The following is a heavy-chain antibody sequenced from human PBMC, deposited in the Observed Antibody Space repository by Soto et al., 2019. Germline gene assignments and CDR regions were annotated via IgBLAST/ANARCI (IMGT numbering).Heavy chain of an antibody. CDR2: INPYSGAT. Sequence: QVQLVQSGAEVKKPGASVKVSCKASGYTFSDYYVHWVRQAPGQGLEWMGWINPYSGATNYAQKFQDWVTMTGDASVSTAYLEQTTLVSDDTAVYYCARARANVAPNWFDPWGQGTLVIVSS. D-gene: IGHD5-12*01. J-gene: IGHJ5*02. V-gene: IGHV1-2*04. CDR3: ARARANVAPNWFDP. CDR1: GYTFSDYY.